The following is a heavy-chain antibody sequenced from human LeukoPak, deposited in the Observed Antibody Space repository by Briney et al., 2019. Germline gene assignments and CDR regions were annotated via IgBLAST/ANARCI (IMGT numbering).Heavy chain of an antibody. Sequence: GESLKISCKGSGYSFTTYWIGWVRQMPGKGLEWMGIIYPGDSDTRYSPSFQGQVTISADKSISTAYLQWSSLKASDTAMYYCARPSLMAGRNFAEFDYWGKGTLVTVSS. J-gene: IGHJ4*02. CDR1: GYSFTTYW. V-gene: IGHV5-51*01. D-gene: IGHD6-19*01. CDR2: IYPGDSDT. CDR3: ARPSLMAGRNFAEFDY.